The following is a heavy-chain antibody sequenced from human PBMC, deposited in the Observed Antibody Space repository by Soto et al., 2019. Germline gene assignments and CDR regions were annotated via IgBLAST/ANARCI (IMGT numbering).Heavy chain of an antibody. Sequence: SETLSLTCTVSGGSISSYYWSWIRQPPGKGLEWIGDIYYSGSSNYNPSLKSRVTISVDTSKNQFSLKLTSATAADTAVYYCARDKITGLFDYWGQGTLVTVS. CDR1: GGSISSYY. CDR3: ARDKITGLFDY. D-gene: IGHD2-8*02. CDR2: IYYSGSS. J-gene: IGHJ4*02. V-gene: IGHV4-59*12.